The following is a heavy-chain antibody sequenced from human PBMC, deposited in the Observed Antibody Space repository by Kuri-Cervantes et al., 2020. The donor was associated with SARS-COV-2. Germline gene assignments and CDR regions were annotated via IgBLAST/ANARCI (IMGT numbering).Heavy chain of an antibody. V-gene: IGHV3-23*01. D-gene: IGHD2-15*01. CDR2: ISGSGGST. CDR3: AKLGYCSGGSCYYFDY. Sequence: GESLKISCAASGFTFSSYWMSWVHQAPGKGLEWVSAISGSGGSTYYADSVKGRFTISRDNSKNTLYLQMNSLRAEDTAVYYCAKLGYCSGGSCYYFDYWGQGTLVTVSS. CDR1: GFTFSSYW. J-gene: IGHJ4*02.